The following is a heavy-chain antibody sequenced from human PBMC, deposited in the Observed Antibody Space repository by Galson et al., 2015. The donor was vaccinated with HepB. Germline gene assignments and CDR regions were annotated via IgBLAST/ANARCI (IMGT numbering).Heavy chain of an antibody. CDR1: GFGFGHYA. CDR2: ISGAGGST. D-gene: IGHD3-10*01. V-gene: IGHV3-23*01. CDR3: AKGSDYYGSGTYYNGALYSDH. Sequence: SLRLSCAGSGFGFGHYAMSWARQAPGKGLEQLSAISGAGGSTYYANSVRGRFTIAGDNSKNTLYLQMNGLRAEDTAVYYCAKGSDYYGSGTYYNGALYSDHWGQGTLVTVSS. J-gene: IGHJ4*02.